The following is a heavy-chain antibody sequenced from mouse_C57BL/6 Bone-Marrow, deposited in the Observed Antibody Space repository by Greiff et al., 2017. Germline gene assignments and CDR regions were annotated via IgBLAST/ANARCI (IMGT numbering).Heavy chain of an antibody. CDR1: GYTFTSYW. CDR2: IYPTSGRT. V-gene: IGHV1-55*01. Sequence: ELQQPGAELVKPGASVKMSCKASGYTFTSYWITWVKQRPGQGLEWIGDIYPTSGRTNYNEKFKSKAILTVDTSSNTAYMQLSSLTSEDSAVFYCARSGPLGRSFDYWGQGTTLTVSS. D-gene: IGHD4-1*01. J-gene: IGHJ2*01. CDR3: ARSGPLGRSFDY.